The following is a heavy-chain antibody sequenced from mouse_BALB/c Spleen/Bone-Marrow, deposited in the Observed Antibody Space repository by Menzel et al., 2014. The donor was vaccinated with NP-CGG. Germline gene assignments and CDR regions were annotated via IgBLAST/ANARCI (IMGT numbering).Heavy chain of an antibody. CDR2: INPYNGST. V-gene: IGHV1-18*01. Sequence: EVQLQQSGPELVKPGASMKISCKASGYSFTGYTMNWVKQSHGKNLGWIGLINPYNGSTSYNQKFKGKATLTVDKSSSTAYMELLSLTSEDSAVYYCARDGNGFAYWGQGTLVTVSA. CDR3: ARDGNGFAY. CDR1: GYSFTGYT. J-gene: IGHJ3*01. D-gene: IGHD2-1*01.